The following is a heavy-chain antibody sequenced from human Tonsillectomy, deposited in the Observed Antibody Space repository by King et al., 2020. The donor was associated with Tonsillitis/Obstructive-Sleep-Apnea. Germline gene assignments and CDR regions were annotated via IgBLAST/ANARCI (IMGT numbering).Heavy chain of an antibody. CDR2: IWFDGTNK. D-gene: IGHD1/OR15-1a*01. V-gene: IGHV3-33*01. CDR3: TRVREHRLDV. J-gene: IGHJ6*02. CDR1: GFTFNTYG. Sequence: VQLVESGGGVVQPGRSLRLSCAASGFTFNTYGMHWVRQAPGKGLEWVAVIWFDGTNKYYADSVKGRFTISRDNSKNTVYLQMNSLIAEDTAVYYCTRVREHRLDVWGPGTTVTVSS.